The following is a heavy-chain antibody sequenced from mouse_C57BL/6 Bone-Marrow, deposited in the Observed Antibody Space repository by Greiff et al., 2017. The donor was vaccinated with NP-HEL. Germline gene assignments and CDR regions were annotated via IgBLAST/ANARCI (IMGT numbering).Heavy chain of an antibody. D-gene: IGHD2-12*01. CDR1: GYTFTDYE. CDR3: TRYRTDY. J-gene: IGHJ2*01. V-gene: IGHV1-15*01. Sequence: VKLQESGAELVRPGASVTLSCKASGYTFTDYEMHWVKQTPVHGLEWIGAIDPETGGTAYNQKFKGKAILTADKYSSTAYMELRSLTSEDSAVYYCTRYRTDYWGQGTTLTVSS. CDR2: IDPETGGT.